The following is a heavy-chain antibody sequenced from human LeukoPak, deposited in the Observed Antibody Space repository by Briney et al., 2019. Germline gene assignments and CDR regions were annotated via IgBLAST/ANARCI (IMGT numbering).Heavy chain of an antibody. CDR3: VRGIDTTGYFNY. CDR2: INTNTGSP. D-gene: IGHD3-22*01. J-gene: IGHJ4*02. V-gene: IGHV7-4-1*02. Sequence: ASVKVSCKASGYSFSTYPMNWVRQAPGQGLEWMGWINTNTGSPTYAQSLTGRFVFSLDTSVSTAFLQISSLKAEDTALYYCVRGIDTTGYFNYWGRGTLVTVSS. CDR1: GYSFSTYP.